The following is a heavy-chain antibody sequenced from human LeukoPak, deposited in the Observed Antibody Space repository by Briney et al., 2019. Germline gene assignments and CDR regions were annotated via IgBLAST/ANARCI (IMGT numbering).Heavy chain of an antibody. Sequence: SETLSLTCTVSGGSISSDSYHWSWLRQPTGQELEWNRRSYTSRSTNYNPSLKSRVTISVDTSNNQFSLKLSSVTAADWGLCLVSREHGCYLHFWRGLNNWCYRGGKETLVTVS. V-gene: IGHV4-61*02. CDR1: GGSISSDSYH. CDR2: SYTSRST. J-gene: IGHJ4*02. D-gene: IGHD3-3*02. CDR3: SREHGCYLHFWRGLNNWCYR.